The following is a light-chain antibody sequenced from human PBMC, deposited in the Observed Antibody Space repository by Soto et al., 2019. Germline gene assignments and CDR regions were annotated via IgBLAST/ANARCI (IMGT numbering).Light chain of an antibody. CDR1: QSVSSW. J-gene: IGKJ2*01. Sequence: DIQMTQSPSTLSASVGDRVTITCRASQSVSSWLAWYQQKPGKAPKLLIYKASDLESGVPSRFSGSGSGTEFSLTISSLQPADFATYYCQQYHSYSYTFGQGTKVDIK. CDR2: KAS. CDR3: QQYHSYSYT. V-gene: IGKV1-5*03.